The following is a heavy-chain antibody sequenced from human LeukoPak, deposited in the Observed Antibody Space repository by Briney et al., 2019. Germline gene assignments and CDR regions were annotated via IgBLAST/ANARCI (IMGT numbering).Heavy chain of an antibody. Sequence: GGSLRLSCAASGFTFSSYWMHWVRQAPGKGLVWVSRINSDGSSTSYADSVKGRFTISRDNSKNTLYLQMNSLRAEDTAVYYCAKVVVVVPAANQGLDYWGQGTLVTVSS. D-gene: IGHD2-2*01. CDR1: GFTFSSYW. J-gene: IGHJ4*02. V-gene: IGHV3-74*01. CDR3: AKVVVVVPAANQGLDY. CDR2: INSDGSST.